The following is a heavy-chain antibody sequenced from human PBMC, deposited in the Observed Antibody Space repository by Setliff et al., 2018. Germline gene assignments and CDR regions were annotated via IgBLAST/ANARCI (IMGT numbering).Heavy chain of an antibody. Sequence: GGSLRLSCVASGFTFSNYAINWVRQAPGQGLEWVSGISGGGINTDYADSVKGRFTISRDNAKDTLYLQMNSLRAEDTAVYYCARDDPKDGYPLDYWGQGTLVTVSS. D-gene: IGHD5-18*01. V-gene: IGHV3-23*01. CDR3: ARDDPKDGYPLDY. J-gene: IGHJ4*02. CDR2: ISGGGINT. CDR1: GFTFSNYA.